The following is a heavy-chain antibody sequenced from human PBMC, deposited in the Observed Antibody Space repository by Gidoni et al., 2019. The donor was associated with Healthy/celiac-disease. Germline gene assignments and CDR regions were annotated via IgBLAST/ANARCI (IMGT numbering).Heavy chain of an antibody. Sequence: QVQLVESGGGVVQPGRSLRLSCAASGFTFSSYGMHWVRQAPGKGLGWVAVIWYDGSNKYYADSVKGRFTISRDNSKNTLYLQMNSLRAEDTAVYYCAREVVGSSWYSFLDYWGQGTLVTVSS. CDR3: AREVVGSSWYSFLDY. CDR2: IWYDGSNK. V-gene: IGHV3-33*01. D-gene: IGHD6-13*01. CDR1: GFTFSSYG. J-gene: IGHJ4*02.